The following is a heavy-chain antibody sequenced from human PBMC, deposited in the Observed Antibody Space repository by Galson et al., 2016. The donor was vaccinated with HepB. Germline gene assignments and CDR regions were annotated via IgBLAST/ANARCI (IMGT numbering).Heavy chain of an antibody. CDR1: GYIFSRYT. V-gene: IGHV1-3*01. Sequence: SVKVSCKASGYIFSRYTMHWVRQAPGQRLEWMGWINPANGNTQYSQKFQGGVTFSRDTSASTGYMELSSLRSEDTAVYYCARVGEDFSSGYSSGLAYWGQGTLVTVSP. CDR2: INPANGNT. D-gene: IGHD3-3*01. CDR3: ARVGEDFSSGYSSGLAY. J-gene: IGHJ4*02.